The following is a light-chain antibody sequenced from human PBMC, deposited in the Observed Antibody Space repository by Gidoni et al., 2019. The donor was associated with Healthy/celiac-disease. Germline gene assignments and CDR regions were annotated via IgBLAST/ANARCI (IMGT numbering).Light chain of an antibody. Sequence: QSALTQPASVSGSPGQSITISCTGTSRDVGSYNLVSCYQQHPGKAPKLMIYEGSKLPSGVSTRFSGSKSGNTASLTISGLQAEDEADYYCCSYAGSSTVFGTGTKVTVL. V-gene: IGLV2-23*03. CDR2: EGS. J-gene: IGLJ1*01. CDR1: SRDVGSYNL. CDR3: CSYAGSSTV.